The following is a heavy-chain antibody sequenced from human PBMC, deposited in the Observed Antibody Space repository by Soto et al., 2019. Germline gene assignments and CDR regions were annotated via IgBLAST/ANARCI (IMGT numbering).Heavy chain of an antibody. J-gene: IGHJ3*02. CDR3: AKATATSGGAFEI. D-gene: IGHD1-1*01. CDR1: GFICSSYD. Sequence: GGSLRLSCAVSGFICSSYDMSWVRQAPGKGLEWVSTILVGGSPHYEDSVKGRFIISRDTSKNTVYLQMNSLTAGDTAVYYCAKATATSGGAFEIYGQGAMVTVSS. V-gene: IGHV3-23*01. CDR2: ILVGGSP.